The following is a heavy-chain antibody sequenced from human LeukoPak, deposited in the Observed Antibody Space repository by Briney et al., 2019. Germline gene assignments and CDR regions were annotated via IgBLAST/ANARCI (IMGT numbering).Heavy chain of an antibody. CDR3: ARDNSVGETAWWFDP. D-gene: IGHD1-26*01. CDR1: GYTFTNYY. J-gene: IGHJ5*02. Sequence: ASVKVSCKAPGYTFTNYYMHWVRQAPGQGLEWMGIINPSGSSTTYAQKFQGRVTMTRDMFTSTDYMELTSLTSDDTAVYYCARDNSVGETAWWFDPWGQGTLVTVSS. V-gene: IGHV1-46*01. CDR2: INPSGSST.